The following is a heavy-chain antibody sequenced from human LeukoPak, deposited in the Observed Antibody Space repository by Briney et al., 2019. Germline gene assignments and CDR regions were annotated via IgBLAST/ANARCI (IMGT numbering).Heavy chain of an antibody. Sequence: GGSLRLSCAASGFTFDDYAMHWVRQAPGKGLEWVSGISWNSGNIGYADSVKGRFTISRDNSKNTLYLQMNSLRAEDTAVYYCARDVGATEDYFDYWGQGTLVTVSS. J-gene: IGHJ4*02. D-gene: IGHD1-26*01. CDR2: ISWNSGNI. V-gene: IGHV3-9*01. CDR1: GFTFDDYA. CDR3: ARDVGATEDYFDY.